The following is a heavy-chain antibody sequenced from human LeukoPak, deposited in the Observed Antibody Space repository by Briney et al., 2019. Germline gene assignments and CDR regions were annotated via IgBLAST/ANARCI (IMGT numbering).Heavy chain of an antibody. D-gene: IGHD5-12*01. CDR3: ARRWLRFKSAFDI. J-gene: IGHJ3*02. V-gene: IGHV4-39*07. CDR1: GGSISSYY. Sequence: SETLSLTCTVSGGSISSYYWGWIRQPPGKGLEWIGSIYYSGSTYYNPSLKSRVTISVDTSKNQFSLKLSSVTAADTAVYYCARRWLRFKSAFDIWGQGTMVTVSS. CDR2: IYYSGST.